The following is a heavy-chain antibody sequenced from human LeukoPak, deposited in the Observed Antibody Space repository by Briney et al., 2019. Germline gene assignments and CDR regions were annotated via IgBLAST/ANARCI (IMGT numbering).Heavy chain of an antibody. D-gene: IGHD5-12*01. V-gene: IGHV1-69*05. CDR2: IIPIFGTA. CDR1: GGTFSSYA. CDR3: ARKGGYSGYESY. Sequence: SVKVSCQASGGTFSSYAISWVRQAPGQGLEWMGGIIPIFGTANYAQKLQGRVTMTTDTSTSTAYMELRSLRSDDTAVYYCARKGGYSGYESYWGQGTLVTVSS. J-gene: IGHJ4*02.